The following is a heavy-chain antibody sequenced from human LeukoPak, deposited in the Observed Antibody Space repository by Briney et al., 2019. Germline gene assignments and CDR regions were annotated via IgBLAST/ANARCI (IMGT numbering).Heavy chain of an antibody. V-gene: IGHV4-4*07. CDR1: GGSISTYY. D-gene: IGHD1-1*01. Sequence: SETLSLTCTVSGGSISTYYWSWIRQPAGKGLEWIGRIYISGSTDDNPSLKSRVTMSIDTSKNRFSLKLSSVTAADTAVYYCAREIKLESSWFDPWGQGTLVTVSS. CDR3: AREIKLESSWFDP. CDR2: IYISGST. J-gene: IGHJ5*02.